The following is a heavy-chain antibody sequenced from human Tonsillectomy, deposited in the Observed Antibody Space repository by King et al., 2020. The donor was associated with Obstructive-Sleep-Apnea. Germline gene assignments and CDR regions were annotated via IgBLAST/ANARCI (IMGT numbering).Heavy chain of an antibody. Sequence: QLVQSGAEVKKPGASVKVSCKASGYTFTNYYMHWVRQAPGQGLEWMRIINPSVGSTVYAQDFQGIGTMTSDTSTSTIYMELSSLRSEDTAVYYCARESYCSTISCFNYFDFWGQGTLVTVSS. CDR3: ARESYCSTISCFNYFDF. D-gene: IGHD2-2*01. V-gene: IGHV1-46*01. CDR1: GYTFTNYY. CDR2: INPSVGST. J-gene: IGHJ4*02.